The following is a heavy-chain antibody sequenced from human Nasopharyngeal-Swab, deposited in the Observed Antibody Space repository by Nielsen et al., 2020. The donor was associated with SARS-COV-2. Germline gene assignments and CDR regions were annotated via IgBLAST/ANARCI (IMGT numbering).Heavy chain of an antibody. CDR2: INSDGSST. D-gene: IGHD2-2*01. J-gene: IGHJ4*02. CDR1: GFTFGTYW. CDR3: ARGYAAMGFFDY. V-gene: IGHV3-74*01. Sequence: GGSLRLSCAPSGFTFGTYWMHWVRQAPGKGLEWVSRINSDGSSTGDADSVKGRFTVSRDNAKNTLYLQMNSLRAEDTAVYYCARGYAAMGFFDYWGQGTLVTVSS.